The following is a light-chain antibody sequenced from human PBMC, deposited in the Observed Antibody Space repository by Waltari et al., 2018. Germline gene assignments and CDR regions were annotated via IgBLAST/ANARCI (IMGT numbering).Light chain of an antibody. CDR3: QTWDSSSYV. J-gene: IGLJ1*01. CDR1: KLGDKY. CDR2: EDT. V-gene: IGLV3-1*01. Sequence: SYELTQPPSVSVSPGQAVSIPCSGKKLGDKYVNWYQQKAGQSPVLVIYEDTKRPSGIPGRLSASNSGNTATLTISETQAMDEADYYCQTWDSSSYVFGTGTTVTVL.